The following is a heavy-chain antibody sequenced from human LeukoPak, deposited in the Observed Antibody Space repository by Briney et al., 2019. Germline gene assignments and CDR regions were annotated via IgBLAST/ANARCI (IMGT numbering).Heavy chain of an antibody. CDR1: GGSISSGSYY. J-gene: IGHJ4*03. D-gene: IGHD1-26*01. V-gene: IGHV4-61*02. Sequence: SETLSLTCNVTGGSISSGSYYWSWIRQPAGKGLEWIGRIYSSGSTNYNSSLNSRVTISLDTSKNQFSLKLSSVTASDTAVYYRANNGAGGSYSYYFDNWGQGTLVTVSS. CDR2: IYSSGST. CDR3: ANNGAGGSYSYYFDN.